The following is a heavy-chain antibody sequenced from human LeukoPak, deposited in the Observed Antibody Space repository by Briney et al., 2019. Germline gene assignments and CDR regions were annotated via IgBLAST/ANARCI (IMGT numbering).Heavy chain of an antibody. V-gene: IGHV1-18*01. CDR2: ISAYNGNT. D-gene: IGHD5-24*01. Sequence: ASVKVSCKASGYTFTSYGISWVRQAPGQGLGWMGWISAYNGNTNYAQKFQGRVTITADESTSTAYMELSSLRSEDTAVYYCARERRDGYYPNYFDYWGQGTLVTVSS. J-gene: IGHJ4*02. CDR3: ARERRDGYYPNYFDY. CDR1: GYTFTSYG.